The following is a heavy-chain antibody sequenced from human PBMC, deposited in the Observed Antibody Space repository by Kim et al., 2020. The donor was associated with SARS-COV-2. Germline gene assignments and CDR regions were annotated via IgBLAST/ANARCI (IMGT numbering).Heavy chain of an antibody. J-gene: IGHJ6*02. V-gene: IGHV1-69*13. Sequence: SVKVSCKASGGTFTSYAISWVRQAPGQGLEWMGGIIPIFGTANYAQKFQGRVTIIADESTSTAYMELSSLRSEDTAVYYCAIWEYYDILTGHQYYGMDVWGQGTTVTVSS. CDR3: AIWEYYDILTGHQYYGMDV. CDR1: GGTFTSYA. D-gene: IGHD3-9*01. CDR2: IIPIFGTA.